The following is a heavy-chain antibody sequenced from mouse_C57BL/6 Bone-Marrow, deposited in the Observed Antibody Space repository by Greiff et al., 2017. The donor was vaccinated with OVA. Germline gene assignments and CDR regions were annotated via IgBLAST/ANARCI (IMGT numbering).Heavy chain of an antibody. Sequence: GGGLVQPKGSLTLSCAASGFSFNPYAMNWVRQAPGKGLEWVARIRSKSNNYATYYADSVKDRFTISRDDSESMLYLQMNNLKTEDTAMYYCVREGGAYWGQGTLVTVSA. CDR3: VREGGAY. CDR1: GFSFNPYA. J-gene: IGHJ3*01. CDR2: IRSKSNNYAT. V-gene: IGHV10-1*01.